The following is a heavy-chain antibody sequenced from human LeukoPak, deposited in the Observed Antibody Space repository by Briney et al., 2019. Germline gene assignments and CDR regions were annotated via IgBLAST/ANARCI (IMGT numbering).Heavy chain of an antibody. CDR1: GGSLCSHY. CDR3: ARIRYSSLLYYYVMDV. D-gene: IGHD6-6*01. Sequence: SETLSLTRTVSGGSLCSHYWSWMRPPPGKGLDWVGYISYSGSTNYNPSLKSRLTISVDTSKNQFSLKLSSVTAADTAVYYCARIRYSSLLYYYVMDVWGQGTTVTVSS. J-gene: IGHJ6*02. V-gene: IGHV4-59*11. CDR2: ISYSGST.